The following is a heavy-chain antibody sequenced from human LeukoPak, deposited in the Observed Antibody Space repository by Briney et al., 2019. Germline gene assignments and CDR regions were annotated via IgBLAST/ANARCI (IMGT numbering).Heavy chain of an antibody. J-gene: IGHJ4*02. D-gene: IGHD3-16*01. Sequence: GGSLRLSCAASGVTFSDYIMGWVRQAPGKGLEWVAGINPSGNRTHYADSVKGRFTISRDNSKSTVFLQMNSLRVEDTAVYYCAKDSSLVRGNYDYFDYWGQGTLVTVSS. V-gene: IGHV3-23*01. CDR1: GVTFSDYI. CDR3: AKDSSLVRGNYDYFDY. CDR2: INPSGNRT.